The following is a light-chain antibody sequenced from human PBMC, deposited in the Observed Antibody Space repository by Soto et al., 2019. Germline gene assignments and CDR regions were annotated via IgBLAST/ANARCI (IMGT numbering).Light chain of an antibody. CDR1: SRDVGGYNY. Sequence: QSALTQPDSVSGSPGQSITISCTGTSRDVGGYNYVSWYQQHPGKAPKLMIYDVSNRPSGVSNRFSGSKSGNTASLTISGLQAEDEAAYYCSSYTSSSTQVVFGGGTKLTVL. J-gene: IGLJ2*01. V-gene: IGLV2-14*01. CDR2: DVS. CDR3: SSYTSSSTQVV.